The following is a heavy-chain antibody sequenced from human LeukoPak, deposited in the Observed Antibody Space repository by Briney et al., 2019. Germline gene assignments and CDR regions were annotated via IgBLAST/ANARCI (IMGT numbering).Heavy chain of an antibody. Sequence: SETLSLTCTVSGGSMTTHHWNWLRQTPGKGLEWLGYVFDSGRTKENPSLKSRVTLSADTSKNQLSLRLSSVTAADTAVYYCTTIKRGNIFGYFDFWGQGILVTVSS. D-gene: IGHD5-18*01. J-gene: IGHJ4*02. CDR3: TTIKRGNIFGYFDF. V-gene: IGHV4-59*11. CDR1: GGSMTTHH. CDR2: VFDSGRT.